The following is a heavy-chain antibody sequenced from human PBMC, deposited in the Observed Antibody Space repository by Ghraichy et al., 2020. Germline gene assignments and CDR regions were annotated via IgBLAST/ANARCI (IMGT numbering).Heavy chain of an antibody. Sequence: GGSLRLSCEASGFDFRAYGMHWVRQAPGKGLEWVTFIQYDGKNTYYGDSVKGRFNVSRDNSRGTVYLQMSSLKIEDSGVYFCAKDGGSTGWYAPLDFWGQGTPVTVSS. V-gene: IGHV3-30*02. CDR2: IQYDGKNT. CDR1: GFDFRAYG. D-gene: IGHD6-19*01. CDR3: AKDGGSTGWYAPLDF. J-gene: IGHJ4*02.